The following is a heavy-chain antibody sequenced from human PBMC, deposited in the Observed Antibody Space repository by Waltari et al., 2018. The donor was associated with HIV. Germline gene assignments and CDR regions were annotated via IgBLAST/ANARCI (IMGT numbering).Heavy chain of an antibody. V-gene: IGHV2-26*01. CDR2: IFSSDEK. CDR3: ARIRDGIRVYGSGYYFDY. D-gene: IGHD3-10*01. CDR1: GFSLSNDRMG. Sequence: QVTLKESGPVLVKPTETLTLTCTVSGFSLSNDRMGVSWIRQPPGKALEWLAHIFSSDEKSYSTSLKNRLTISKDTSKSQVVLTMTNMDRVDTATYYCARIRDGIRVYGSGYYFDYWGQGTLVTVSS. J-gene: IGHJ4*02.